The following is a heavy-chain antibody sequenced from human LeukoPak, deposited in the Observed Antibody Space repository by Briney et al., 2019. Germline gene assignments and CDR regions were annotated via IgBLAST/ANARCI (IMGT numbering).Heavy chain of an antibody. CDR1: GDSISSSNW. CDR2: IHHSGTTT. D-gene: IGHD5-18*01. CDR3: AREGTLELWSDHWYAFDI. V-gene: IGHV4-4*02. J-gene: IGHJ3*02. Sequence: SGTLSLTCVVSGDSISSSNWWSWVRQPPGKGLEWIGEIHHSGTTTNYNPSLKSRATISIDESKNQFSLNLNSVTAADTAVYYCAREGTLELWSDHWYAFDIWGQGTMVTVSS.